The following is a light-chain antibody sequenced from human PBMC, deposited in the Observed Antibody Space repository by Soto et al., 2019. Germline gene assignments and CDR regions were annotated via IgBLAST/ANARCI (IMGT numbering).Light chain of an antibody. Sequence: DIQETQSPPTLSASVGDRVTITCRASETISTWMAWYQQKAGKAPKLLVYDASTLQSGVASRFSGSGSGTEFTLIISGLQPDDSATYYCQQYTNTNNPWMFGQGTKVDI. V-gene: IGKV1-5*01. CDR3: QQYTNTNNPWM. CDR1: ETISTW. J-gene: IGKJ1*01. CDR2: DAS.